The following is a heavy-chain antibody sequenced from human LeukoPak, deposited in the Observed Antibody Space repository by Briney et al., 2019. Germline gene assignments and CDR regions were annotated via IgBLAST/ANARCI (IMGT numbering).Heavy chain of an antibody. J-gene: IGHJ4*02. Sequence: HGGSLRLSCAASGFTVSSNYMSWVRQAPGKGLEWVSVIYSGGSTYYADSVKGRFTIFRDNAKNTLNLQMNSLRAEDTAVYYCARYGSGYDLIDYWGEGTLVTVSS. CDR2: IYSGGST. CDR1: GFTVSSNY. V-gene: IGHV3-53*01. CDR3: ARYGSGYDLIDY. D-gene: IGHD5-12*01.